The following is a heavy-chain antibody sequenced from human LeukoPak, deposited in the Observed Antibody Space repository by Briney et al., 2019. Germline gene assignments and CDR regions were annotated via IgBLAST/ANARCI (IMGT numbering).Heavy chain of an antibody. J-gene: IGHJ6*03. D-gene: IGHD1-7*01. Sequence: SETLSLTCTVSGCTIRSYDLSWIRQPPGKGLEWIGCICDSGSTNYNPSLVSRGFILADIFNNQFALKLSSVTAADTAVYYCAGEGGTGTSPYYYYYIDVWGKGTTVTVSS. V-gene: IGHV4-59*01. CDR2: ICDSGST. CDR3: AGEGGTGTSPYYYYYIDV. CDR1: GCTIRSYD.